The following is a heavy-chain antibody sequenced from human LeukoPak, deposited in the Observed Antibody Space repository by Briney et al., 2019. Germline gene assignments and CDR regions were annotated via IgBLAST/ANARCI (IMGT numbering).Heavy chain of an antibody. D-gene: IGHD3-22*01. J-gene: IGHJ4*02. V-gene: IGHV3-11*05. Sequence: GGSLRLSCAASGFTFSDYYMSWIRQAPGKGLEWVSYISSSSSYTNYADSVKGRFTISRDNAKNSLYLQMNSLRAEDTAVYYCARGDLDGYYYDSSGHFDYWGQGTLVTVSS. CDR2: ISSSSSYT. CDR3: ARGDLDGYYYDSSGHFDY. CDR1: GFTFSDYY.